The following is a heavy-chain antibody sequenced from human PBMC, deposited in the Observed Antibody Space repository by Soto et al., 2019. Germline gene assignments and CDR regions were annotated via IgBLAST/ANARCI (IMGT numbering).Heavy chain of an antibody. CDR3: VRSILTGFYAYFDY. CDR1: GGSVTSGGYY. D-gene: IGHD3-9*01. CDR2: IYYSGGT. J-gene: IGHJ4*02. V-gene: IGHV4-31*03. Sequence: QVQLQESGPGLVKPSQTLSLTCTVSGGSVTSGGYYWSWIRQHPGKGLEWIGYIYYSGGTYYNPSLNSRVTISVDTSKNQFSLKLTSVTAADTAVYYCVRSILTGFYAYFDYWGQGTLVTVSS.